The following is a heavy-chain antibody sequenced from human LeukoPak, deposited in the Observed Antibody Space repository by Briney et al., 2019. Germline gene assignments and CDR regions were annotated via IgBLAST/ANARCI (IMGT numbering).Heavy chain of an antibody. J-gene: IGHJ6*04. CDR1: GFTFSRYW. V-gene: IGHV3-74*01. CDR2: INSDGSST. CDR3: AELGITMIGGV. D-gene: IGHD3-10*02. Sequence: PGGSLRLSCAASGFTFSRYWMHWVRHAPGKGLVWVSRINSDGSSTSYADSVKGRFTISRDNAKNTLYLQMNSLRAEDTAVYYCAELGITMIGGVWGKGTTVTISS.